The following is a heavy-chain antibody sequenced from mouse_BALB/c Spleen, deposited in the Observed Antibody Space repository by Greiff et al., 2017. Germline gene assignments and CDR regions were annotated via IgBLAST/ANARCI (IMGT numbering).Heavy chain of an antibody. CDR1: GYAFSSYW. Sequence: QVQLQQSGAELVRPGSSVKISCKASGYAFSSYWMNWVKQRPGQGLEWIGQIYPGDGDTNYNGKFKGKATLTADKSSSTAYMQLSSLTSEDSAVYFCARVARGSSFYYAMDYWGQGTSVTVSS. CDR3: ARVARGSSFYYAMDY. J-gene: IGHJ4*01. D-gene: IGHD1-1*01. CDR2: IYPGDGDT. V-gene: IGHV1-80*01.